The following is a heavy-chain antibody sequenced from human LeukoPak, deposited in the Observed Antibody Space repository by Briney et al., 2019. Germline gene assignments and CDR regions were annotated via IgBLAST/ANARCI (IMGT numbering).Heavy chain of an antibody. V-gene: IGHV4-39*01. CDR3: ARRGSGLEWFDP. Sequence: PSETLSPTCTVSGGSISSSGYYWGWVRQPPGKGLEWIASICYSGNTYYNPSLKSRVTISVDTSKNQFSLDLNSVTAADTAVYYCARRGSGLEWFDPWGQGTLVTVAS. J-gene: IGHJ5*02. CDR2: ICYSGNT. D-gene: IGHD6-19*01. CDR1: GGSISSSGYY.